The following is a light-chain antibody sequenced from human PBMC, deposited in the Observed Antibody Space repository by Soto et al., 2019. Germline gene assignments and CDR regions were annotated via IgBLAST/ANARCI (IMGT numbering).Light chain of an antibody. CDR3: QSYDSRLSAYV. CDR1: SSNIGAGYD. V-gene: IGLV1-40*01. CDR2: THN. J-gene: IGLJ1*01. Sequence: QSVLTQPPSVSGAPGKRVTISCTGSSSNIGAGYDVHWYLQVPGTAPKLLVYTHNNRPSGVPDRFSGSTSGTSASLAITGLQSEDEADYYCQSYDSRLSAYVFGTGTKVTVL.